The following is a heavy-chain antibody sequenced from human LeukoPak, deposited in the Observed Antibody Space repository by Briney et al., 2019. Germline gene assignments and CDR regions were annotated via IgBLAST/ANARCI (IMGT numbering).Heavy chain of an antibody. Sequence: GGSLRLSCAASGFTLSSYSMNWVRQAPGKGLEWVSSISTRSDYIYYADSVKGRFTISRDNAKNSLYLQMNSLRVEDTAVYYCVRDASDFDYWGQGTLVTVSS. CDR3: VRDASDFDY. V-gene: IGHV3-21*01. CDR1: GFTLSSYS. D-gene: IGHD2-2*01. J-gene: IGHJ4*02. CDR2: ISTRSDYI.